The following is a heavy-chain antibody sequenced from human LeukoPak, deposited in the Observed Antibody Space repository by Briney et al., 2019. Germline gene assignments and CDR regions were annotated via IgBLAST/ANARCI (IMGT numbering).Heavy chain of an antibody. CDR3: ARSGLDTAMVTRTAFDI. Sequence: SETLSLTCTVSGGSISSSSYYWGWLRQPPWKGLEWIGRIYYSGSTYYNPSLTPQVTISVDTSKTQFSLQLTPLTAADTAVYYCARSGLDTAMVTRTAFDIWGQGTIVSVSS. CDR2: IYYSGST. CDR1: GGSISSSSYY. J-gene: IGHJ3*02. V-gene: IGHV4-39*07. D-gene: IGHD5-18*01.